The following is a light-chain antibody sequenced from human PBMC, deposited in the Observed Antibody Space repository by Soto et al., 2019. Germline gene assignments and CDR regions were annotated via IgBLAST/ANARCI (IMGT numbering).Light chain of an antibody. CDR2: DVS. V-gene: IGLV2-11*01. J-gene: IGLJ2*01. Sequence: QSALTQPRSVSGSPGQSVTISCTGTSSDVGGYNYVSWYQQHPGKAPKLMIYDVSKWPSGVPDRFSGSKSGNTASLTISGLQAEDEADYYCCSYAGSVFGGGTKLTVL. CDR3: CSYAGSV. CDR1: SSDVGGYNY.